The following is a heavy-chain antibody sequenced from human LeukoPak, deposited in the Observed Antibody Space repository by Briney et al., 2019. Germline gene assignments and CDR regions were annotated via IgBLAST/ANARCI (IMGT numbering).Heavy chain of an antibody. J-gene: IGHJ4*02. CDR1: GGSVSSGSYY. CDR2: IYYSGST. V-gene: IGHV4-61*01. CDR3: AGGYCSGGSCYSGRVQFDY. D-gene: IGHD2-15*01. Sequence: SETLSLTCTVSGGSVSSGSYYWSWIRQPPGEGLEWIGYIYYSGSTNYNPSLKSRVTMSVDTSKNQFSLKLSSVTAADTAVYYCAGGYCSGGSCYSGRVQFDYWGQGTLVTVSS.